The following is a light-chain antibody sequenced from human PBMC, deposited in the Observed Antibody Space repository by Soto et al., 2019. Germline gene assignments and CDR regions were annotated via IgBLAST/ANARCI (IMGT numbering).Light chain of an antibody. CDR3: SSYAGSNNLV. J-gene: IGLJ2*01. CDR1: SSDVGGYEY. CDR2: DIN. Sequence: QSALTQPRSVSGSPGQSVTISCTGGSSDVGGYEYVSWYLQHPGKAPRLILFDINKRPSGVPDRFSGSKSGSTASLTISGLQAADEGDYYCSSYAGSNNLVFGGGTKLTVL. V-gene: IGLV2-11*01.